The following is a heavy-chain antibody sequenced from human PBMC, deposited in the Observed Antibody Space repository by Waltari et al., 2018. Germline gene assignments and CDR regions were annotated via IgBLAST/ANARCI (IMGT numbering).Heavy chain of an antibody. V-gene: IGHV4-28*06. J-gene: IGHJ4*02. CDR2: IFHSGST. Sequence: QVQLQESGPGLVNPSDTLSLTCAVSGSSISANWWGWIRQPPGKGLEWMGYIFHSGSTNDKPSLKSRVTMSVDTSKNQFSLKLSSVTALDTAMYYCARVKDGTSGVFDYWGQGTLVTVSS. D-gene: IGHD2-8*01. CDR3: ARVKDGTSGVFDY. CDR1: GSSISANW.